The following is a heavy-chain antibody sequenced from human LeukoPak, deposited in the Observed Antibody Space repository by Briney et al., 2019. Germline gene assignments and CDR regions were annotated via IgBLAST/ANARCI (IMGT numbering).Heavy chain of an antibody. D-gene: IGHD3-10*01. CDR2: ISSSGSTI. CDR3: TRVFYYGSRYYYMDV. CDR1: GFTFSVYS. V-gene: IGHV3-48*04. Sequence: GGSLRLSCAASGFTFSVYSMTWVRQAPGKGVEWLSYISSSGSTIYYADSLKGRFTISRDNAKNSLYLQMINLRAEDTAVYYCTRVFYYGSRYYYMDVWGKGTTVTISS. J-gene: IGHJ6*03.